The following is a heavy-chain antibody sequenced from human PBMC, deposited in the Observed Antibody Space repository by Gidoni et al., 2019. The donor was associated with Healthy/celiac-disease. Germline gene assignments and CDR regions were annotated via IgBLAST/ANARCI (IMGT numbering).Heavy chain of an antibody. J-gene: IGHJ3*02. CDR2: TRWNSGSI. Sequence: EVQLVESGGGLVQPGRSLRLSCAAAGFTFDDYAMHWVRQAPGKGLAWVAGTRWNSGSIGYADAVKGRFTISRDNAKNSLYLQMNSLRAEYTALYFCAKALITKGAFDIWGQGTMVTVSS. V-gene: IGHV3-9*01. CDR3: AKALITKGAFDI. D-gene: IGHD2-2*01. CDR1: GFTFDDYA.